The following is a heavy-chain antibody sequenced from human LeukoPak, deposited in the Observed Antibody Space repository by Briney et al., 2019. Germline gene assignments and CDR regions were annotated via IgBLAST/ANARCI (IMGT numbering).Heavy chain of an antibody. Sequence: LRLSCAASGFTFSSYEMNWVRQAPGKGLEWVGSIYYSGSTYYNPSLKSRVTISVDTSKNQFSLKLSSVTAADTAVYYCARQGGSGFCWFDPWGQGTLVTVSS. D-gene: IGHD3-22*01. J-gene: IGHJ5*02. V-gene: IGHV4-39*01. CDR2: IYYSGST. CDR1: GFTFSSYE. CDR3: ARQGGSGFCWFDP.